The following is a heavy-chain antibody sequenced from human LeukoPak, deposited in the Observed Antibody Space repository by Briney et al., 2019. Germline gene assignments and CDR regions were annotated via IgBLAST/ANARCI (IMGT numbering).Heavy chain of an antibody. Sequence: SETLSLTCTVSGGSISSYYWSWIRQPPGKGLEWIGYIYYSESTNYNPSLKSRVTISVDTSKNQFSLKLSSVTAADTAVYYCARGGLRQSFDYWGQGTLVTVSS. CDR1: GGSISSYY. CDR3: ARGGLRQSFDY. V-gene: IGHV4-59*01. D-gene: IGHD5-18*01. CDR2: IYYSEST. J-gene: IGHJ4*02.